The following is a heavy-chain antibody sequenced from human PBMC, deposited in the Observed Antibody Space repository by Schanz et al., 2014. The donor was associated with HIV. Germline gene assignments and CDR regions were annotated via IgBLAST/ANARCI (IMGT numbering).Heavy chain of an antibody. CDR1: GGSISSGDYS. CDR2: ISHSGIT. CDR3: ARARAKIEGRPVGNWFDP. V-gene: IGHV4-30-2*01. Sequence: QLQLQESGSGLVKPSQTLSLTCAVSGGSISSGDYSWSWIRQPPGKGLEWIGYISHSGITYYSPSLKSRVIISIGRSSTQFSLKLSSVTAADTAVYYCARARAKIEGRPVGNWFDPWGQGTLVTVSS. J-gene: IGHJ5*02. D-gene: IGHD6-6*01.